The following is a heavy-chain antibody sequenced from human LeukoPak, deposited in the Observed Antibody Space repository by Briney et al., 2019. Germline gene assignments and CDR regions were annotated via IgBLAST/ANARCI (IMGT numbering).Heavy chain of an antibody. CDR2: IYYSGST. Sequence: SETLSLTCAVYGGSFSGYYWSWIRQPPGKGLEWIGSIYYSGSTYYNPSLKSRVTISVDTSKNQFSLKLSSVTAADTAVYYCARREYYDFWSGSTFFDYWGQEPWSPSPQ. J-gene: IGHJ4*01. V-gene: IGHV4-34*01. CDR1: GGSFSGYY. D-gene: IGHD3-3*01. CDR3: ARREYYDFWSGSTFFDY.